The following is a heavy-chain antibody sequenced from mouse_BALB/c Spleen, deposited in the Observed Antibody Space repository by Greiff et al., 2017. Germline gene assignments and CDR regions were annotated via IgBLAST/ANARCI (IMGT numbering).Heavy chain of an antibody. J-gene: IGHJ1*01. CDR1: GYTFTEYT. CDR3: ARDGTTVVADYFDV. V-gene: IGHV1-18*01. D-gene: IGHD1-1*01. CDR2: INPNNGGT. Sequence: EVKLMESGPELVKPGASVKISCKTSGYTFTEYTMHWVKQSHGKSLEWIGGINPNNGGTSYNQKFKGKATLTVDKSSSTAYMELRSLTSEDSAVYYCARDGTTVVADYFDVWGAGTTVTVSS.